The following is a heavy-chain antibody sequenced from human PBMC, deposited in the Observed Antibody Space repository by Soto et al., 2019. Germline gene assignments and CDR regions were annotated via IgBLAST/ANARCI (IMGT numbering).Heavy chain of an antibody. V-gene: IGHV1-3*01. CDR3: ARGGSVRYFDWLSPKYYSMDV. J-gene: IGHJ6*02. CDR2: INAGNGNT. Sequence: AAVKVSCKASGYTFTSYAMHWVRQAPGQRLEWMGWINAGNGNTKYSQKFQGRVTITRDTSASTAYMELSSLRSEDTAVYYCARGGSVRYFDWLSPKYYSMDVWGQGTTVTVSS. CDR1: GYTFTSYA. D-gene: IGHD3-9*01.